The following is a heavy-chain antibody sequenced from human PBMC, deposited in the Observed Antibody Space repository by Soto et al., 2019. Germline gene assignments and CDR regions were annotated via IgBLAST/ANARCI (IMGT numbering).Heavy chain of an antibody. CDR1: SYTFTSYG. CDR3: ARDLSSGIAAAGTSWFDP. J-gene: IGHJ5*02. CDR2: ISAYNGNT. D-gene: IGHD6-13*01. Sequence: ASVKVSCKASSYTFTSYGISWVRQAPGQGLEWMGWISAYNGNTNYAQKLQGRVTMTTDTSTSTAYMELRSLRSDDTAVYYCARDLSSGIAAAGTSWFDPWGQGTLVTVSS. V-gene: IGHV1-18*04.